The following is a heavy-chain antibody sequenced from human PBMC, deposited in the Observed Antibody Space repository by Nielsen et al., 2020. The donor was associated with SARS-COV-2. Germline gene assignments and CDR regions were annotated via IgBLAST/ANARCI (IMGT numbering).Heavy chain of an antibody. D-gene: IGHD3-22*01. J-gene: IGHJ4*02. Sequence: ASVKVSCKASGYTFNIYAVHWVRQVSGQRLEWMGWINARNGNTKYSQKFQGRVTITADESTSTAYMELSSLRSEDTAVYYCARLYYYDSSGYYYRTLFDYWGQGTLVTVSS. CDR2: INARNGNT. V-gene: IGHV1-3*01. CDR1: GYTFNIYA. CDR3: ARLYYYDSSGYYYRTLFDY.